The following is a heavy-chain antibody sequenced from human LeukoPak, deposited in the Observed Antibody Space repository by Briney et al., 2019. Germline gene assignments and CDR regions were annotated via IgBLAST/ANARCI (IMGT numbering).Heavy chain of an antibody. CDR3: ARSGSGSLNWFDP. J-gene: IGHJ5*02. D-gene: IGHD3-10*01. CDR1: GGSFSGYY. V-gene: IGHV4-34*01. CDR2: INHSGST. Sequence: SETLSLTCAVYGGSFSGYYWSWIRQPPGKGLEWIGEINHSGSTNYNPSLKSRVTISVDTSKNQFSLKLSSVTAADTAVYCCARSGSGSLNWFDPWGQGTLVTVSS.